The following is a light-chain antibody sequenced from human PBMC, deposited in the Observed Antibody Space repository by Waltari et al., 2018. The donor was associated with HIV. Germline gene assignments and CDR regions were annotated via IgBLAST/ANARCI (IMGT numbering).Light chain of an antibody. V-gene: IGLV1-44*01. CDR3: AAWDDSLNGYV. CDR1: SSHIGSNS. CDR2: GDD. Sequence: QSVLTHPPSASGTPGQRVTVSCSGTSSHIGSNSVNWDQQLPETAPKLLLYGDDQRPSGVPDRFSASKSGTSASLAISGPQSEDEAVYFCAAWDDSLNGYVFGAGTKVTVL. J-gene: IGLJ1*01.